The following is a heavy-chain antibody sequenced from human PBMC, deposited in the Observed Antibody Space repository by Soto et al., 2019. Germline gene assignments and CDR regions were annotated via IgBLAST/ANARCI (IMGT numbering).Heavy chain of an antibody. CDR3: ARRAYDFWSGPNWFDP. CDR2: INHSGST. D-gene: IGHD3-3*01. V-gene: IGHV4-34*01. Sequence: PSETLSLTCAVYGGSFSGYYWSWIRQPPGKGLEWIGEINHSGSTNYNPSLKSRVTISVDTSKNQFSLKLSSVTAADTAVYYCARRAYDFWSGPNWFDPWGQGTLVNVSS. CDR1: GGSFSGYY. J-gene: IGHJ5*02.